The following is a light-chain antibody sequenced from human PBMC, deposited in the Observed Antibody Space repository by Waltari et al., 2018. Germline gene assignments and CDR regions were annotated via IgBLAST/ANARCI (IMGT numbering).Light chain of an antibody. J-gene: IGKJ2*01. V-gene: IGKV1-8*01. Sequence: SASTGDRVTITCRASQGISSYLAWYQQKPGKAPKLLIYAASTLQSGVPSRFSGSGSGTDFTLTISCLQSEDFATYYCQQYYSYPVTFGQGTKLEIK. CDR1: QGISSY. CDR2: AAS. CDR3: QQYYSYPVT.